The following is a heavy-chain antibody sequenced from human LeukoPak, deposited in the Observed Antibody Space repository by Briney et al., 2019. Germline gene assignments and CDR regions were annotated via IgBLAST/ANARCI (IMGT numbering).Heavy chain of an antibody. Sequence: GGSLRLSCAASGFTFSSYWMSWVRQAPGKGLEWVANIKQDGSEKYYVDSVKGRFTISRDNAKNSLYLQMDSLRAEDTAVYYCARVGKVGFGESNWFDPWGQGTLVTVSS. V-gene: IGHV3-7*01. CDR1: GFTFSSYW. CDR3: ARVGKVGFGESNWFDP. CDR2: IKQDGSEK. D-gene: IGHD3-10*01. J-gene: IGHJ5*02.